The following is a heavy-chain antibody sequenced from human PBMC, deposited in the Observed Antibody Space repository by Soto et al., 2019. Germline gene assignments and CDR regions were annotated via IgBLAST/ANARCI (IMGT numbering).Heavy chain of an antibody. CDR3: ARWRARLGAEFNRRMDAFDI. Sequence: SETLSLTCAVYGGSFSGYYWSWIRQPPGKGLEWIGEINHSGSTNYNPSLKSRVTISVDTSKNQFSLKLSSVTAADTAVYYCARWRARLGAEFNRRMDAFDIWGQGTMVT. V-gene: IGHV4-34*01. CDR2: INHSGST. CDR1: GGSFSGYY. D-gene: IGHD7-27*01. J-gene: IGHJ3*02.